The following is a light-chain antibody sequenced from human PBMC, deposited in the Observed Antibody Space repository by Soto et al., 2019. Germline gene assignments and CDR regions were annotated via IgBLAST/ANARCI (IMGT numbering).Light chain of an antibody. CDR3: QQYNDWPLT. V-gene: IGKV3-15*01. J-gene: IGKJ1*01. Sequence: EIVMTQSPAILSVSPGERATLSCRASQSVSTNLAWYQQKPGQAPSLLIYGAFTRATGIPARFSGTGSGTEFTPTISSLQSEDFALYYCQQYNDWPLTFGQGTKVDIK. CDR1: QSVSTN. CDR2: GAF.